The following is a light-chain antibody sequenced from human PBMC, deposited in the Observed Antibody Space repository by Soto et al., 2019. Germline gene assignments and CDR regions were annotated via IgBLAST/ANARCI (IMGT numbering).Light chain of an antibody. CDR1: QSVLYSSNNKNY. CDR3: QQYYSTPT. V-gene: IGKV4-1*01. CDR2: WAS. Sequence: DIVMTQSPDSLAVSLGERATSNCKSSQSVLYSSNNKNYLAWYQQKPGQPPKLLIYWASTRESGVPDRFSGSGSGTDFTLTISSLPAEDVAVYYCQQYYSTPTFGQGTKVEI. J-gene: IGKJ1*01.